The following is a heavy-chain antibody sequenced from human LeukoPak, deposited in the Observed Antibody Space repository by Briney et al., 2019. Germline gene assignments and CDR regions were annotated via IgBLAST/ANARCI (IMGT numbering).Heavy chain of an antibody. Sequence: ASVKVSCKASGYTFTGYYIHWVRQAPGQGLEWMGWINPNSGGTNYAQKFQDRVTMARDTSISTSYMELSGLKYDDTAVYYRASRAIREIIPYFDYWGQGALVTVSS. CDR3: ASRAIREIIPYFDY. V-gene: IGHV1-2*02. CDR1: GYTFTGYY. CDR2: INPNSGGT. J-gene: IGHJ4*02. D-gene: IGHD3-3*01.